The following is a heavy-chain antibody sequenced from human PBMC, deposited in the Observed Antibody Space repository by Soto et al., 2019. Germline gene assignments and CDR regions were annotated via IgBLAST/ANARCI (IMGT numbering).Heavy chain of an antibody. J-gene: IGHJ6*02. CDR1: GFTFSSTW. Sequence: PGGSLRLSCAASGFTFSSTWMHRVRQAPGKGLVWVSHINSDGSSTTYADSVRGRFTISRDNAKNTVYLQMNSLRAEDTAVYYCATDGSYAQHVWGQGTTVTAP. CDR3: ATDGSYAQHV. CDR2: INSDGSST. V-gene: IGHV3-74*03. D-gene: IGHD3-16*01.